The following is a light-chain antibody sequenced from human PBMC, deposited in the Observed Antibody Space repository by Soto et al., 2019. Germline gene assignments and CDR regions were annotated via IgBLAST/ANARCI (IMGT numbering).Light chain of an antibody. CDR2: EVV. CDR3: KSYAGSNTYV. J-gene: IGLJ1*01. CDR1: KNDVGFYDC. V-gene: IGLV2-8*01. Sequence: QSALTQPPSASGSPGQSVTISCTGTKNDVGFYDCVSWYQHHPGKAPRLIIYEVVQRPSGVPDRFSGSKYGNTASLTVSGLPAADEADYFCKSYAGSNTYVFGSGTKVTVL.